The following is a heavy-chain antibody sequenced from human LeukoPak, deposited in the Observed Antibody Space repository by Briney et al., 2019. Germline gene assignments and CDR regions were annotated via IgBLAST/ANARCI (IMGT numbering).Heavy chain of an antibody. D-gene: IGHD4-17*01. Sequence: PSETLSLTCTVSGGSISSYYWSWIRQAPGKGLEWVGFMYYSGSTHYNPSLKSRVTILLDTSKNQFSLNLSSVTAADTAVYYCVRGFDYAFYDWGQGTLVTVSS. CDR1: GGSISSYY. CDR3: VRGFDYAFYD. J-gene: IGHJ4*02. CDR2: MYYSGST. V-gene: IGHV4-59*12.